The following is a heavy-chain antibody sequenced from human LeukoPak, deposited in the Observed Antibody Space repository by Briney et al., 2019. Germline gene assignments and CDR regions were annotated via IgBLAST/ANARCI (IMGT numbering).Heavy chain of an antibody. CDR2: ISSSSSTI. J-gene: IGHJ4*02. V-gene: IGHV3-48*04. CDR1: GFTFSSYS. Sequence: HPGGSLRLSCAASGFTFSSYSMNWVRQAPGEGLEWVSYISSSSSTIYYADSVKGRFTISRDNAKNTLYLQMNSLRAEDTAVYYCARDYYGSGSYFDWGQGTLVTVSS. D-gene: IGHD3-10*01. CDR3: ARDYYGSGSYFD.